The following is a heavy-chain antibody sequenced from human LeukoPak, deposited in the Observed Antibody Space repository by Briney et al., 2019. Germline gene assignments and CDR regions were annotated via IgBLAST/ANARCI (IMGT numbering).Heavy chain of an antibody. J-gene: IGHJ4*02. V-gene: IGHV3-23*01. D-gene: IGHD5-18*01. CDR2: ISSMGGST. CDR1: GFTFSSYA. Sequence: GRSLILSCAASGFTFSSYAMSWVRQAPGKGLEWVSTISSMGGSTYYADSVKGRFTISRDNSKNTLYVQMNSLRVEDTAVYYCARAGIPVTFLDYWGQGTLVTVSS. CDR3: ARAGIPVTFLDY.